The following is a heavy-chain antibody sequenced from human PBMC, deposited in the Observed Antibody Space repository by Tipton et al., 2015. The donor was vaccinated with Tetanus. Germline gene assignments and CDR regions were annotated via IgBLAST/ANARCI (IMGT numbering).Heavy chain of an antibody. J-gene: IGHJ3*02. CDR3: AKAMNDLRYTLDI. CDR1: GFTFSSYA. CDR2: IYGGGRST. V-gene: IGHV3-23*03. D-gene: IGHD1-1*01. Sequence: SLRLSCAASGFTFSSYAMSWVRQAPGKGLEWVSVIYGGGRSTYYADSAKGRFTISRDDSKNTLYLQMNSLRADDTAIYYCAKAMNDLRYTLDIWGLGTLVTVAS.